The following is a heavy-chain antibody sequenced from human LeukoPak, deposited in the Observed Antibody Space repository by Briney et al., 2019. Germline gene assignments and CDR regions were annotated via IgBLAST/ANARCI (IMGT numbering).Heavy chain of an antibody. CDR1: GFTFDDYA. V-gene: IGHV3-9*01. CDR3: ARSSTTVTTRFFDL. J-gene: IGHJ2*01. Sequence: GGSLRLSCAATGFTFDDYAMHWVRQAPGKGLEWVSGIRWNSGSIGYADSVKGRFTISRDNAKNSLFLQMNSLRAEDTALYYCARSSTTVTTRFFDLWGRGTLVTVSS. D-gene: IGHD4-17*01. CDR2: IRWNSGSI.